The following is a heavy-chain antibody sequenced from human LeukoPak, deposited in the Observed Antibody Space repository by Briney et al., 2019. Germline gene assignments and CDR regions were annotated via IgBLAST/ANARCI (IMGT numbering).Heavy chain of an antibody. D-gene: IGHD2-15*01. CDR1: GGSISSYY. V-gene: IGHV4-4*07. Sequence: SETLSLTCTVSGGSISSYYWSWIRQPAGKGLEWIGRIYPSGSTYYSPSLKGRVTMSVDTSKNQFSLKLSSVTAADTAVYYCSRDRIDDAFDIWGQGTMVTVSS. CDR2: IYPSGST. J-gene: IGHJ3*02. CDR3: SRDRIDDAFDI.